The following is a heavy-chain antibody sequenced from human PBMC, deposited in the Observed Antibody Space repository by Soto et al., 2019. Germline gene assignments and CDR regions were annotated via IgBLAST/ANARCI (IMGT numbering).Heavy chain of an antibody. J-gene: IGHJ6*02. V-gene: IGHV4-30-2*01. CDR2: IYHSGST. Sequence: SDTLSLTCAVSGGSISSGGYSWSWIRQPPGKGLEWIGYIYHSGSTYYNPSLKSRVTISVDRSKNQFSLKLSSVTAADTAVYYCARAHYGDYGYGMDVWGQGTTVTVSS. CDR3: ARAHYGDYGYGMDV. CDR1: GGSISSGGYS. D-gene: IGHD4-17*01.